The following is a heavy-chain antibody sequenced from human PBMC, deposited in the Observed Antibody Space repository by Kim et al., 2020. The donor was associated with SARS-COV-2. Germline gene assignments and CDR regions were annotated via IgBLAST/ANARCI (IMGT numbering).Heavy chain of an antibody. Sequence: GKTNYAKKLQGRVTMTTDTSTGTAYMELRSLRSDDTAVYYCARDLRGYSVYWGQGTLVSVSS. CDR2: GKT. V-gene: IGHV1-18*01. D-gene: IGHD2-15*01. J-gene: IGHJ4*02. CDR3: ARDLRGYSVY.